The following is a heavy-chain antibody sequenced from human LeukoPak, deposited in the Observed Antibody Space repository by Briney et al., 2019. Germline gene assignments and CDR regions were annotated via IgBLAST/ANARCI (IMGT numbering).Heavy chain of an antibody. CDR3: AREGYYDSSGYYYVYFDY. CDR2: IKQDGSEK. V-gene: IGHV3-7*01. CDR1: GFTFSSYW. J-gene: IGHJ4*02. D-gene: IGHD3-22*01. Sequence: GGSLRLSCAASGFTFSSYWMSWVRQAPGKGLEWVANIKQDGSEKYYVDSVKGRFTISRDNAKNSLYLQMNSLRAEDTAVYYCAREGYYDSSGYYYVYFDYWDQGTLVTVSS.